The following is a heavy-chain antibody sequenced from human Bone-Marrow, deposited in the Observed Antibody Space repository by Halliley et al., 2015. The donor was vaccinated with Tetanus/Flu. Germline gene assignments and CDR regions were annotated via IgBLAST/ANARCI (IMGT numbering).Heavy chain of an antibody. V-gene: IGHV4-34*01. CDR2: TAYRGTT. Sequence: TLSLTCAVSGGSFRAYYWSWIRQPPGKGLEWIGETAYRGTTSYNPSLKSRVSVSLDTSSNEFSLKMFSLTAADTAVYYCARIGDFPAGSWGPGTLVTVSS. D-gene: IGHD2-21*01. CDR1: GGSFRAYY. CDR3: ARIGDFPAGS. J-gene: IGHJ5*02.